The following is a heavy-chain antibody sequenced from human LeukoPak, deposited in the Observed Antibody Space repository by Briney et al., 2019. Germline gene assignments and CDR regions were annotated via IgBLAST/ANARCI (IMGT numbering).Heavy chain of an antibody. J-gene: IGHJ3*02. Sequence: SETLSLTCAVDDGSFSGYYWSWIRQPPGKGLEWIGYIYYSGSTNYNPSLKSRVTISVDTSKNQFSLKLSSVTAADTAVYYCARPVAYDDAFDIWGQGTMVTVSS. CDR1: DGSFSGYY. CDR2: IYYSGST. V-gene: IGHV4-59*01. CDR3: ARPVAYDDAFDI. D-gene: IGHD4-23*01.